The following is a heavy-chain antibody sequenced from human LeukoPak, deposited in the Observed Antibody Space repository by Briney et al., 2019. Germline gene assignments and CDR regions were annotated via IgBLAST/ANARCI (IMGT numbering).Heavy chain of an antibody. CDR1: SGSISSYY. CDR2: IYYSGST. CDR3: ARVRTGYSRDYYYYMDV. V-gene: IGHV4-59*01. D-gene: IGHD1-26*01. Sequence: PSETLSLTCTVSSGSISSYYWSWIRQPPGKGLEWIGYIYYSGSTNYNPSLKSRVTISVDTSKNQFSLKLSSVTAADTAVYYCARVRTGYSRDYYYYMDVWGKGTTVTVSS. J-gene: IGHJ6*03.